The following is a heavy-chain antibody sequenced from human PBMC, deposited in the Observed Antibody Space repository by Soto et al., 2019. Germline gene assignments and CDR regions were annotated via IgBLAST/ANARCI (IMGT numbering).Heavy chain of an antibody. CDR1: GYSFTSYY. CDR3: ARTNTAMAQGGVYGMDV. D-gene: IGHD5-18*01. CDR2: INPSVGST. V-gene: IGHV1-2*04. Sequence: GASVKVSCEASGYSFTSYYMYWVRQAPGQGLEWVGVINPSVGSTNYAQKFQGWVTMTRDTSISTAYMELSRLRSDDTAVYYCARTNTAMAQGGVYGMDVWGQGTTVTVSS. J-gene: IGHJ6*02.